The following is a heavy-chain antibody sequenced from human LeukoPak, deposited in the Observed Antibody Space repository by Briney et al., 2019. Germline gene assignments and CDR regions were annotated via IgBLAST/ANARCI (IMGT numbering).Heavy chain of an antibody. D-gene: IGHD3-22*01. CDR1: GGSFSGYY. CDR3: ARNRTYYYDSSGYHDY. J-gene: IGHJ4*02. V-gene: IGHV4-34*01. Sequence: KASETLSLTCAVYGGSFSGYYWSWIRKPPGKGLEWIGEINHSGRTNYNPSLKSRVTISVDTSKNTFSRKLSSVTAADTAVYYCARNRTYYYDSSGYHDYWGQGTLVTVSS. CDR2: INHSGRT.